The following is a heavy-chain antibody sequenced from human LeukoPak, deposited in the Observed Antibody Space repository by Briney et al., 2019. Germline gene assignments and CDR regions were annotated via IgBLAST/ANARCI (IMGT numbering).Heavy chain of an antibody. CDR1: GFTFSSYS. Sequence: GGSLRLSCAASGFTFSSYSMNWVRQAPGKGLEWVSYISSSSSTIYYADSVKGRFTISRDNAKNSLYLQMNSLRAEDTAVYYCARGREGSFDPWGQGTLVTISS. CDR2: ISSSSSTI. D-gene: IGHD1-26*01. V-gene: IGHV3-48*01. CDR3: ARGREGSFDP. J-gene: IGHJ5*02.